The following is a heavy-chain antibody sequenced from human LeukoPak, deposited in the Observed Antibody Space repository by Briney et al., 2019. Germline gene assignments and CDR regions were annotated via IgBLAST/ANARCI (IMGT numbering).Heavy chain of an antibody. Sequence: ASVKVSCKASGCTFSSYAISWVRQAPGQGLEWMGGIIPIFGTANYAQKFQGRVTITTDESTSTAYMELSSLRSEDTAVYYCASSRRGFYSNYVGYYYYYMDVWGKGTTVTVSS. D-gene: IGHD4-11*01. CDR3: ASSRRGFYSNYVGYYYYYMDV. CDR2: IIPIFGTA. CDR1: GCTFSSYA. J-gene: IGHJ6*03. V-gene: IGHV1-69*05.